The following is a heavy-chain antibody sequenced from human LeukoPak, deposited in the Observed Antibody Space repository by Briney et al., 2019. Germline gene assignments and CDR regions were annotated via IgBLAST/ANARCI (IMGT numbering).Heavy chain of an antibody. J-gene: IGHJ4*02. Sequence: SETLSLTCTVSSDSTRSDYWSWIRQPPGKGLEWIGYIHHSGSSNYNPSHKSRVTISVDTSKKQFSLKLSSVTAADTAVYYCARQRQWLIDSRGQGTLVTVSS. CDR1: SDSTRSDY. D-gene: IGHD6-19*01. CDR2: IHHSGSS. V-gene: IGHV4-59*08. CDR3: ARQRQWLIDS.